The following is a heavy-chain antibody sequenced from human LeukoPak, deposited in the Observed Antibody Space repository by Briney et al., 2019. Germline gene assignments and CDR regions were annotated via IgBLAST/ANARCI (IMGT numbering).Heavy chain of an antibody. D-gene: IGHD6-6*01. CDR1: GGTFSSYA. Sequence: SVKVSCKASGGTFSSYAISWVRQAPGQGLEWMGGIIPIFGTANYAQKFQGRVTITADKSTSTAYMELSSLRSEDTAVYYCAREKSIAARQTQKKYYYYYYMDVWGKGTTVTVSS. CDR3: AREKSIAARQTQKKYYYYYYMDV. CDR2: IIPIFGTA. V-gene: IGHV1-69*06. J-gene: IGHJ6*03.